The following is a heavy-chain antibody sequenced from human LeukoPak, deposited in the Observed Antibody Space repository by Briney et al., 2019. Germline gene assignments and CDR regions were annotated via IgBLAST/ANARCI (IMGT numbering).Heavy chain of an antibody. Sequence: GGSLRLSCAASGFTFINYAMSWVRQAPGKGLEGVSSISVTGGRTYSADSVKGRFTISRDNSRNMIYLQMNSLRAEDTAVYHCANSYFYGSGSYFVPFDYWGQGTLVTVSS. CDR3: ANSYFYGSGSYFVPFDY. V-gene: IGHV3-23*01. CDR1: GFTFINYA. J-gene: IGHJ4*02. CDR2: ISVTGGRT. D-gene: IGHD3-10*01.